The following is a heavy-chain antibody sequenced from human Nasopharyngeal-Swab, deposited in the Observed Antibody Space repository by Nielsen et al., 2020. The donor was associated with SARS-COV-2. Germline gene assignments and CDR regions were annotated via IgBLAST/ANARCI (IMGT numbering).Heavy chain of an antibody. D-gene: IGHD1-26*01. V-gene: IGHV4-59*11. CDR1: GGFLSSHY. J-gene: IGHJ4*02. Sequence: SETLSLTCTVSGGFLSSHYWSWIRQSPGKGLEWIGHIYYTGSTKYNPSLESRVDISIDTSKKQFSLKLRSATAADTAVYYCARAKFSGTYGEYDDWGQGTLVTVSS. CDR2: IYYTGST. CDR3: ARAKFSGTYGEYDD.